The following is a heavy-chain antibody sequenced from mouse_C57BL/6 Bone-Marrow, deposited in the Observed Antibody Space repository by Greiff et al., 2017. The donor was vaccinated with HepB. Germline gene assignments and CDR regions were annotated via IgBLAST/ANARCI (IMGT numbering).Heavy chain of an antibody. CDR3: ARKRAYDPFAY. CDR1: GFSLTSYG. V-gene: IGHV2-2*01. CDR2: IWSGGST. D-gene: IGHD2-3*01. J-gene: IGHJ3*01. Sequence: QVQLKESGPGLVQPSQCLSITCTVSGFSLTSYGVHWVRQSPGKGLEWLGVIWSGGSTDYNAAFISRLSISKDNSKSQVFFKMNSLQADDTAIYYCARKRAYDPFAYWGQGTLVTVSA.